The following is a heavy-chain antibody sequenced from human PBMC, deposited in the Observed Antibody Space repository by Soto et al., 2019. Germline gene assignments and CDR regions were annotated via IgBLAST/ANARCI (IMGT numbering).Heavy chain of an antibody. D-gene: IGHD4-17*01. V-gene: IGHV3-30-3*01. CDR3: ARQDYGDYWNYYYGMDV. J-gene: IGHJ6*02. CDR1: GFTFSSYA. CDR2: ISYDGSNK. Sequence: GVSLRLSCVASGFTFSSYAMHWVRQAPGKGLEWVAVISYDGSNKYYADSVKGRFTISRDNSKNTLYLQMNSLRAEDTAVYYCARQDYGDYWNYYYGMDVWGQGTTVTVSS.